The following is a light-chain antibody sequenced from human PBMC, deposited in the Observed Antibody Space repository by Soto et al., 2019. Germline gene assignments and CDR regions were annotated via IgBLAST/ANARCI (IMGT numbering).Light chain of an antibody. CDR3: QHRDSWPLT. J-gene: IGKJ4*01. V-gene: IGKV1-6*01. CDR2: GAS. CDR1: QDISDD. Sequence: AIQMTQSPSSLSASVGDRVTITCRASQDISDDVGWYQQTPGKAPKLLISGASRLQSGVPSRFSGSGSGAAFTLTITSLRPEDSATYYCQHRDSWPLTFGGGTKVEIK.